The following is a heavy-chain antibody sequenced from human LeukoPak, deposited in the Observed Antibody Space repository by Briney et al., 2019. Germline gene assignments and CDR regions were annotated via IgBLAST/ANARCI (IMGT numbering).Heavy chain of an antibody. CDR1: GFTFSDHA. CDR2: IWYDGSNK. J-gene: IGHJ5*02. V-gene: IGHV3-33*08. Sequence: GGSLRLSCAASGFTFSDHAMHWVRQAPGKGLEWVAVIWYDGSNKYYADSVKGRFTISRDNSKNTLYLQMNSLRAEDTAVYYCARGGDYGTFNWFDPWGQGTLVTVSS. CDR3: ARGGDYGTFNWFDP. D-gene: IGHD4-17*01.